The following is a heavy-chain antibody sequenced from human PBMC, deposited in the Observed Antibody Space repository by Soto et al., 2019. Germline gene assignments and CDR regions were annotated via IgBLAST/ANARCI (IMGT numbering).Heavy chain of an antibody. CDR2: ISKSGGNT. D-gene: IGHD3-10*01. J-gene: IGHJ5*02. Sequence: GVLRLSCATSGYTFSDYDMSWVRQAPGKGLEWVSSISKSGGNTYYADSVMGRFTISRDKSQNTVSLLMRTLRVEDTAVYYCARDLRDNDNYYSWFDPWGQGTQVTVSS. V-gene: IGHV3-23*01. CDR3: ARDLRDNDNYYSWFDP. CDR1: GYTFSDYD.